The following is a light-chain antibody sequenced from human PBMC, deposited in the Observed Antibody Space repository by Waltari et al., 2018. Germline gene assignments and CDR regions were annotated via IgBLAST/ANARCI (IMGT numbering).Light chain of an antibody. CDR3: LQAYIFPLT. Sequence: DVQMTQSPSSVSASVGDRVIITCRASQDIKNWLTWYQQKPGKSPQLLIYGASRLQSGVPSRFSGSTSGTEFSLIIDSLQPEDSATYYCLQAYIFPLT. V-gene: IGKV1-12*01. CDR1: QDIKNW. J-gene: IGKJ5*01. CDR2: GAS.